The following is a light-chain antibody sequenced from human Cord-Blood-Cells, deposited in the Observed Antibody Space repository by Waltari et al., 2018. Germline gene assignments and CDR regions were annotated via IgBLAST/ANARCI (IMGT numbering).Light chain of an antibody. CDR2: DSS. CDR3: QQYNSYSYA. V-gene: IGKV1-5*01. Sequence: DIQMTQSPSTLSASVGDRVTITCRASQSISSWLAWYQQKPGKAPKLLIYDSSSLESGVPSRFSVSGAGTEFTLTISSLQPDDFATYYCQQYNSYSYAFGQLTKLEIK. CDR1: QSISSW. J-gene: IGKJ2*01.